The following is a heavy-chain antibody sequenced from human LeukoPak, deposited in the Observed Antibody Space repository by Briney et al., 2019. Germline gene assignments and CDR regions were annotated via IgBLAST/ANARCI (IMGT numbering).Heavy chain of an antibody. CDR3: ARTPSCGHGCYYYFDY. J-gene: IGHJ4*02. CDR2: MNPISGNT. V-gene: IGHV1-8*01. Sequence: ASVKVSCRASGYSLSNYDINWVRQASGQGLEWMGWMNPISGNTGFAQKFQGRVTLTRNTPTSTAYMELSSLTSEDTAVYFCARTPSCGHGCYYYFDYWGQGTLVTVSS. D-gene: IGHD2-15*01. CDR1: GYSLSNYD.